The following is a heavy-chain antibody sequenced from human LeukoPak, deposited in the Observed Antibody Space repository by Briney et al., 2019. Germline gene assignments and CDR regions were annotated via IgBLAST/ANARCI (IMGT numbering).Heavy chain of an antibody. CDR2: ISSSGSTI. CDR1: GFTFSDYY. V-gene: IGHV3-11*01. Sequence: GGSLRLSCAASGFTFSDYYMSWVRQARGKGLEWGSYISSSGSTIYYADAVKGRFTISRDNAKNSLYLQLNTLRAEDTAVYYCARDTPRIEGVDYWGQGTLVTVSS. J-gene: IGHJ4*02. CDR3: ARDTPRIEGVDY. D-gene: IGHD3-16*01.